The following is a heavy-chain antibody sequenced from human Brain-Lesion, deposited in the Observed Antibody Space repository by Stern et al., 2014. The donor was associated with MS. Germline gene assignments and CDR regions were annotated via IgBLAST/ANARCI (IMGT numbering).Heavy chain of an antibody. CDR2: VYYSGST. D-gene: IGHD3-16*01. CDR3: ARASGLFEY. CDR1: GGSISRSTYY. Sequence: QLQLQESGPGLVKPSETLSLTCTVSGGSISRSTYYWGWLRLSPGKGLEWIGSVYYSGSTFYNPSLKSRVTISVHISPNQSSLQLASVTAADTGLYYCARASGLFEYWGQGVLVTVSS. V-gene: IGHV4-39*01. J-gene: IGHJ4*02.